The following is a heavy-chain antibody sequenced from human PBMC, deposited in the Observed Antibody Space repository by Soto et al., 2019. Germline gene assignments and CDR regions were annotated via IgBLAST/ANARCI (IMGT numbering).Heavy chain of an antibody. CDR3: ARSRGGDYYDSSGYYCLLPWFAP. Sequence: SETLSLTCTVSGGSISSYYWSWIRQPPGKGLEWIGYIYYSGSTNYNPSLKSRVTISVDTSKNQFSLKLSSVTAADTAVYYCARSRGGDYYDSSGYYCLLPWFAPWGQGTLVTVSS. CDR1: GGSISSYY. V-gene: IGHV4-59*01. CDR2: IYYSGST. D-gene: IGHD3-22*01. J-gene: IGHJ5*02.